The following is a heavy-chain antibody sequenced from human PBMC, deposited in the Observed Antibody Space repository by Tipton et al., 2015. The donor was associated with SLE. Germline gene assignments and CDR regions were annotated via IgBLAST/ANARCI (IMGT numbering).Heavy chain of an antibody. Sequence: GSLRLSCAASGFTVSSNYRSWVRQAPGKGLEWVSVIYSGGSTYYADSVKGRFTISRDNSKNTLYLQMNSLRAEDTAVYYCARGALWWSFDYWGQGTLVTVSS. CDR1: GFTVSSNY. CDR2: IYSGGST. D-gene: IGHD4/OR15-4a*01. V-gene: IGHV3-53*01. J-gene: IGHJ4*02. CDR3: ARGALWWSFDY.